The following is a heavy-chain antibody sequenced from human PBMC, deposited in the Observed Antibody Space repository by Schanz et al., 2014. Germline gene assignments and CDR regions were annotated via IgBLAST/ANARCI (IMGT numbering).Heavy chain of an antibody. J-gene: IGHJ3*02. Sequence: EVQLVESGGGLVQPGGSLRLSCAASRFTFSNYAMSWVRQAPGKGLEWVSAISGSGGSTYYADSVKGRFTISRDNSKNTLYLQMNSLRAEDTALYYCTKNFATAGTPSDAYDIWGQGTMVTVSS. CDR2: ISGSGGST. CDR3: TKNFATAGTPSDAYDI. V-gene: IGHV3-23*04. D-gene: IGHD6-13*01. CDR1: RFTFSNYA.